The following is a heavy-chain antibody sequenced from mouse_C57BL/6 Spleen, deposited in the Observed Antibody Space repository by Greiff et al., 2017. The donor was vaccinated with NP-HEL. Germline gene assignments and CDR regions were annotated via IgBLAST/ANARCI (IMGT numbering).Heavy chain of an antibody. J-gene: IGHJ4*01. V-gene: IGHV14-3*01. CDR1: GFNIKNTY. D-gene: IGHD1-1*01. CDR3: ARCPYGSSPYYYAMDY. Sequence: EVQLVESVAELVRPGASVKLSCTASGFNIKNTYMHWVKQRPEQGLEWIGRIDPANGNTKYAPKFQGKATITADTSSNTAYLQLSSLTSEDTAIYYCARCPYGSSPYYYAMDYWGQGTSVTVSS. CDR2: IDPANGNT.